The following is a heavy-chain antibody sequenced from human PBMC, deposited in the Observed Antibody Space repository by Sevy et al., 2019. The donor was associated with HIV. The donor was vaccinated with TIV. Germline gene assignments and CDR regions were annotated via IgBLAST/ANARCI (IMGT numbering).Heavy chain of an antibody. CDR2: ISGSSYYI. CDR3: ARGPPDGSYDYFDY. J-gene: IGHJ4*02. CDR1: GFTFITYN. V-gene: IGHV3-21*06. D-gene: IGHD1-26*01. Sequence: GGSLRLSCAASGFTFITYNMNWVRQAPGKGLEWVSSISGSSYYIYYAESMKGRFIISRDNVRNTLYLQMNSLRVDDTAVYYCARGPPDGSYDYFDYWGQGTLVTVSS.